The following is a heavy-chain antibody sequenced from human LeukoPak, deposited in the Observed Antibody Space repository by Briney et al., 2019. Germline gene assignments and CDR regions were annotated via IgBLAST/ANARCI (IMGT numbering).Heavy chain of an antibody. J-gene: IGHJ6*02. CDR1: GFTFSSYA. V-gene: IGHV3-23*01. D-gene: IGHD1-1*01. CDR2: ISGSGGST. Sequence: PGGSLRLSCAASGFTFSSYAMSWVRQAPGKGLEWVSAISGSGGSTYYADSVKGRFTISRDNSKNTLYLQMNSLGAEDTAVYYCAKSQLYGSYYYYGMDVWGQGTTVTVSS. CDR3: AKSQLYGSYYYYGMDV.